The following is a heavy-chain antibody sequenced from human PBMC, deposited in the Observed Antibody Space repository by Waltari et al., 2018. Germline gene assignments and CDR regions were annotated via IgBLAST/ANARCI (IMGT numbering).Heavy chain of an antibody. Sequence: EVQLVESGGGLIQPGGSLRLSCAASGFTVISNYMSWVRQAPGKGLEWVSVIYSGGSTYYADSVKGRFTISRDNSKNTLYLQMNSLRAEDTAVYYCARDRHYDFWSGYYLYGMDVWGQGTTVTVSS. CDR1: GFTVISNY. CDR3: ARDRHYDFWSGYYLYGMDV. CDR2: IYSGGST. D-gene: IGHD3-3*01. V-gene: IGHV3-53*01. J-gene: IGHJ6*02.